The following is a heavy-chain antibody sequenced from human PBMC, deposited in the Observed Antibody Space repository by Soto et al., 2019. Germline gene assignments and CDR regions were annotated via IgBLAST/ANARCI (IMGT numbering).Heavy chain of an antibody. Sequence: QVQLMQSGPEVKKPGASVKVSCKASGYTFTNYRINWVRQAPGQGLEWMGYNRNYAQKLQGRVTITADKSTSTAYMELSSLRSEDTAVYYCARDWLAPDVVVVAASPNYYYGMDVWGQGTTVTVSS. CDR3: ARDWLAPDVVVVAASPNYYYGMDV. J-gene: IGHJ6*02. V-gene: IGHV1-18*01. CDR1: GYTFTNYR. CDR2: NR. D-gene: IGHD2-15*01.